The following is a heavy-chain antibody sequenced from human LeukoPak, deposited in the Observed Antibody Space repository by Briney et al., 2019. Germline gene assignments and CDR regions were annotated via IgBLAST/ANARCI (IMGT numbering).Heavy chain of an antibody. CDR3: ARFRRIVATIGYHYYYGMDV. CDR1: GGSFSGYY. D-gene: IGHD5-12*01. V-gene: IGHV4-34*01. CDR2: INHSGST. J-gene: IGHJ6*04. Sequence: SETLSLTCAVYGGSFSGYYWSWIRQPPGKGLEWIGEINHSGSTNYNPSLKSRVTISVDTSKNQFSLKLSSVTAADTAVYYCARFRRIVATIGYHYYYGMDVWGKGTTVTVSS.